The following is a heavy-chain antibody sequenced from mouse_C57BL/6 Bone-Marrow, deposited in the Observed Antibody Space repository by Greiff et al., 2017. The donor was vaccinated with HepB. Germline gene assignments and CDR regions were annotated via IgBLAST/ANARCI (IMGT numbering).Heavy chain of an antibody. V-gene: IGHV1-22*01. J-gene: IGHJ3*01. CDR2: INPNNGGT. CDR3: ANYYGSSWFAY. Sequence: VQLQQSGPELVKPGASVKMSCKASGYTFTDYNMHWVKQSHGKSLEWIGYINPNNGGTSYNQKFKGKATLTVNKSSSTAYMELRSLTSEDSAVYYCANYYGSSWFAYWGQGTLVTVSA. CDR1: GYTFTDYN. D-gene: IGHD1-1*01.